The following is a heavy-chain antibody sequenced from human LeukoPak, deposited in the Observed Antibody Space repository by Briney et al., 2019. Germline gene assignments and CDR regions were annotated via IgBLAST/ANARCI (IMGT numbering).Heavy chain of an antibody. D-gene: IGHD2-8*01. J-gene: IGHJ6*02. CDR2: ITGSGGST. V-gene: IGHV3-23*01. CDR3: ARDGAHRYCTNGVCTKGYYYYGMDV. Sequence: GGSLRLSCAASGFTFSSYAMSWVRQAPGKGLEWVSLITGSGGSTYYADPVKGRFTISRDNSKNTLYLQMNSLRAEDTAVYYCARDGAHRYCTNGVCTKGYYYYGMDVWGQGTTVTVSS. CDR1: GFTFSSYA.